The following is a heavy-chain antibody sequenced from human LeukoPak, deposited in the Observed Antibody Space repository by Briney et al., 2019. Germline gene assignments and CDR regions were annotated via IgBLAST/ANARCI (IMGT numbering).Heavy chain of an antibody. CDR1: GGSISSYY. J-gene: IGHJ4*02. V-gene: IGHV4-59*01. Sequence: SETLSLTCTVSGGSISSYYWSWIRQPPGKGLEWIGYIYYSGSTNYNPSLKSRVTISVDTSKNQFSLKLSSVTAADTAVYYCARGYCSSTSCYTAAGKDWGQGTLVTVSS. D-gene: IGHD2-2*02. CDR2: IYYSGST. CDR3: ARGYCSSTSCYTAAGKD.